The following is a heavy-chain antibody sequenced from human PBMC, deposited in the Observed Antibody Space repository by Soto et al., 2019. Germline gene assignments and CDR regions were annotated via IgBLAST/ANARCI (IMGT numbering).Heavy chain of an antibody. CDR1: GYSFSNYG. V-gene: IGHV1-18*01. CDR3: GRVRQWEPVPY. CDR2: ISGYNSNT. J-gene: IGHJ4*02. D-gene: IGHD1-26*01. Sequence: VQLVQSGGEVKQPGASVKVSCRASGYSFSNYGITWVRQAPGQGLEWMGWISGYNSNTNYAQKFEGRVRMTKDTTRSTAYLEVRSLRFDDTAVYYCGRVRQWEPVPYWGQGTPVTVSS.